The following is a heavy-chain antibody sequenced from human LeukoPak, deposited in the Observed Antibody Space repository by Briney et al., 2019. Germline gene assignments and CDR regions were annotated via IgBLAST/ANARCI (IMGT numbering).Heavy chain of an antibody. D-gene: IGHD6-19*01. CDR1: GGSISSYY. CDR3: ARHVGYSSGWYYFDY. CDR2: IYYSGST. V-gene: IGHV4-59*08. Sequence: PSETLSLTCTVSGGSISSYYWSWIRQPPGKGLEWIGYIYYSGSTNYNPSLKSRVTISVDTSKNQFSLKLSSVTAADTAVYYRARHVGYSSGWYYFDYWGQGTLVTVSS. J-gene: IGHJ4*02.